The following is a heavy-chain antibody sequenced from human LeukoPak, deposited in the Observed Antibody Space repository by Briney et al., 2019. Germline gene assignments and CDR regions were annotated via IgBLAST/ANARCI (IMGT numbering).Heavy chain of an antibody. CDR3: ARDHYYDSSGYYADDAFDI. V-gene: IGHV1-69*05. J-gene: IGHJ3*02. CDR1: GGTFSSCA. Sequence: SVKVSCKASGGTFSSCAISWVRQAPGQGLEWMGGIIPIFGTANYAQKFQGRVTITTDESTSTAYMELSSLRSEDTAVYYCARDHYYDSSGYYADDAFDIWGQGTMVTVSS. D-gene: IGHD3-22*01. CDR2: IIPIFGTA.